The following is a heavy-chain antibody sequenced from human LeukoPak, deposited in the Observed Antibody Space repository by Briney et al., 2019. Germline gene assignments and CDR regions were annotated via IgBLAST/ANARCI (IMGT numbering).Heavy chain of an antibody. CDR3: ASDALVSAAILFY. Sequence: PSETLSLTCAVYGGSFTGYSWTWIRQPPGKGLEWIGEINHSGSTNYKPSLRSRVTISVDTSKNQFSLKLRSVTAADTAVYYCASDALVSAAILFYWGQGTQVTVSS. D-gene: IGHD2-2*02. J-gene: IGHJ4*02. CDR2: INHSGST. V-gene: IGHV4-34*01. CDR1: GGSFTGYS.